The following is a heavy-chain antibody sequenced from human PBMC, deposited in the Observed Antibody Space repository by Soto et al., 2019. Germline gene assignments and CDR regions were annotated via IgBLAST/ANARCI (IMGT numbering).Heavy chain of an antibody. CDR2: INAGNGYT. Sequence: QVQLVQSGAEVKKPGASVKVSCKASGYTFTSYAMHWVRQAPGQRLEWMGWINAGNGYTKYSQKFQGRVTITRDTTASTAYMELSSLRSEDTAVYYCGTHPRVNFFAYWGQGTLVTVSS. D-gene: IGHD2-21*01. J-gene: IGHJ4*02. CDR1: GYTFTSYA. CDR3: GTHPRVNFFAY. V-gene: IGHV1-3*01.